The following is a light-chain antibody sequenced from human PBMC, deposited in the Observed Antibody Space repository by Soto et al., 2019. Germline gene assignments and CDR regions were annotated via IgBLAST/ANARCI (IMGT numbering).Light chain of an antibody. CDR2: AAS. J-gene: IGKJ1*01. V-gene: IGKV1-39*01. Sequence: DIQMTQSPSSLSASVGDRVTITCRASQSIVTYLNWYLQKPGKAPKLLIYAASNLQSGVPSRFSGSGSGTDFTLTISSLQPEDFATYFCQQYGSSGTFGQGTKVDSK. CDR3: QQYGSSGT. CDR1: QSIVTY.